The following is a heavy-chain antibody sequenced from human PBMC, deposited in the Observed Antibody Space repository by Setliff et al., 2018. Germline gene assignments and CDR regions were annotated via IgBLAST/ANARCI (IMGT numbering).Heavy chain of an antibody. CDR1: GASISANHY. J-gene: IGHJ6*03. CDR3: ARTYYYASGRSGYYYYYYYMDV. Sequence: SETLSLTCTVSGASISANHYWGWIRQTPGKGLEWIGSISYGGNTYYDPSLKSRVTIFADTSRNQFSVQLSSVTAADTAVYYCARTYYYASGRSGYYYYYYYMDVWGKGTTVTVS. V-gene: IGHV4-39*01. CDR2: ISYGGNT. D-gene: IGHD3-10*01.